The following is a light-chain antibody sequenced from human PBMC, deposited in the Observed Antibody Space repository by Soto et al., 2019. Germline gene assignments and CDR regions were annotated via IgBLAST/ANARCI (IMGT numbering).Light chain of an antibody. J-gene: IGLJ2*01. CDR2: EGS. CDR3: CSYADSSVV. CDR1: SSDVGSYNF. Sequence: QSVLTQPASVSGSPGQSITISCTGTSSDVGSYNFVSWYQQHPGKAPKLMINEGSKRPSGVSNRFSGSKSGNTASLTISGLQAEDEADYYCCSYADSSVVFGGGTKLTVL. V-gene: IGLV2-23*01.